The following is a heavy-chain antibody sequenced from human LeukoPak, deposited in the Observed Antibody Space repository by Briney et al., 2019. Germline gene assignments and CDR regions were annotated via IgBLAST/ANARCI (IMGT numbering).Heavy chain of an antibody. D-gene: IGHD3-9*01. CDR2: IKWNSDIT. Sequence: GGSLRLSCATFGFKFDDYGMTWVRQAPGKGLEWVSSIKWNSDITTYGDSVKGRFTISRDNAKNSLYLEMNSLRAEDTALYYCARDETGIDYWGQGTLVTMSS. V-gene: IGHV3-20*04. J-gene: IGHJ4*02. CDR3: ARDETGIDY. CDR1: GFKFDDYG.